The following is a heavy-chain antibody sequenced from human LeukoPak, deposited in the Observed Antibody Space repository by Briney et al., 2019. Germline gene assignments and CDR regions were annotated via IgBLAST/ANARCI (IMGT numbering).Heavy chain of an antibody. CDR1: GFTFSSYA. D-gene: IGHD2-15*01. CDR2: ISYDGSNK. Sequence: GGSLRLSCAASGFTFSSYAMHWVRQAPGKGLEWVAVISYDGSNKYYADSVKGRFTISRDNSKNTLYLQMNSLRAEDTAVYYCARDDIRSRLVVVAGGFDYWGQGTLVTVSS. V-gene: IGHV3-30-3*01. CDR3: ARDDIRSRLVVVAGGFDY. J-gene: IGHJ4*02.